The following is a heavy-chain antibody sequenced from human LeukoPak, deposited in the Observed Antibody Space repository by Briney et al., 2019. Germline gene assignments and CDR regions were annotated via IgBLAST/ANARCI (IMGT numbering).Heavy chain of an antibody. J-gene: IGHJ6*02. V-gene: IGHV3-48*02. D-gene: IGHD3-10*01. CDR2: IRSSSNVI. CDR3: ASRISGYAGMDV. Sequence: GGSLILSCAAAGFTFSSYSMRWVRQAPGRGLEWVSYIRSSSNVINYAASVKGRFTNPRGNAKNSLDLEMNNFANEVTGLYYCASRISGYAGMDVWGQGTTITVSS. CDR1: GFTFSSYS.